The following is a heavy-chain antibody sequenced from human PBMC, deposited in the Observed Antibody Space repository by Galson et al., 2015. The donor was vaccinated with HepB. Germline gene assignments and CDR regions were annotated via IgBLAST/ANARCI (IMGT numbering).Heavy chain of an antibody. V-gene: IGHV2-70*11. Sequence: PALVKPTQTLTLTCTVSGFSLSTSDMFVAWIRQPPGKALEWLARVDWDDDKYYTPSLKTRLSISKDDSQNQVVLRMTSMDPVDTATYYCVLDYDNSDSETFDVWGQGTMVTVSS. CDR2: VDWDDDK. CDR1: GFSLSTSDMF. CDR3: VLDYDNSDSETFDV. J-gene: IGHJ3*01. D-gene: IGHD3-22*01.